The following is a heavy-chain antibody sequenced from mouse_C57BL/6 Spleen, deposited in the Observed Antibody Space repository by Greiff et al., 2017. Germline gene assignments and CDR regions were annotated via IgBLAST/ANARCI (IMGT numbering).Heavy chain of an antibody. J-gene: IGHJ4*01. Sequence: VKLQQPGAELVKPGASVKVSCKASGYTFTSYWMHWVKQRPGQGLEWIGRIHPSDGDTNYNQKFKGKATLTVDKSSSTAYMQLSSLTSADSAVYCCGRGDYAMDYWGQGSSVTVSS. V-gene: IGHV1-74*01. CDR3: GRGDYAMDY. CDR1: GYTFTSYW. CDR2: IHPSDGDT.